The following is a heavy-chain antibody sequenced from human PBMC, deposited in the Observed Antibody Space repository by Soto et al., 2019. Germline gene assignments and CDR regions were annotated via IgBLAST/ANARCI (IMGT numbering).Heavy chain of an antibody. CDR1: GGSISSGGYY. CDR3: ARDHRAQTETYYDFWSGYSIDAFDI. Sequence: SETLSLTCTVSGGSISSGGYYWSWIRQHPGKGLGWIGYIYYSGSTYYNPSLKSRVTISVDTSKNQFSLKLSSVTAADTAVYYCARDHRAQTETYYDFWSGYSIDAFDIWGQGTMVTVSS. J-gene: IGHJ3*02. V-gene: IGHV4-31*03. D-gene: IGHD3-3*01. CDR2: IYYSGST.